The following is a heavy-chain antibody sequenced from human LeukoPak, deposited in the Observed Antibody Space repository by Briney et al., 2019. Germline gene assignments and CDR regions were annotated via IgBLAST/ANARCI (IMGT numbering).Heavy chain of an antibody. CDR1: GFTVSSNY. D-gene: IGHD3-10*01. CDR3: ARDRSYGSGSFDY. CDR2: IYSGGST. J-gene: IGHJ4*02. Sequence: PGGSLRLSCAASGFTVSSNYMNWVRQAPGKGLEWGSVIYSGGSTYYADSVKGRFTISRDNSKNTLYLQMNSLRAEDTAVYYCARDRSYGSGSFDYWGQGTLVTVSS. V-gene: IGHV3-53*01.